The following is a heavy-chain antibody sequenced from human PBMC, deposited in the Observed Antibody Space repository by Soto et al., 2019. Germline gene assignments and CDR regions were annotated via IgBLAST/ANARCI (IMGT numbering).Heavy chain of an antibody. D-gene: IGHD6-6*01. V-gene: IGHV3-23*01. Sequence: EVQLLESGGGLVQPGESLRLSCAASGFTFSSYAMSWVRQAPGKGLEWVSVISGSDDSTYYADSVKGRFTISRDNSKNTLYLQMHGLRAEDTAVYYCAKRSSSSTFDYWGQGTLVTVSS. CDR1: GFTFSSYA. CDR3: AKRSSSSTFDY. CDR2: ISGSDDST. J-gene: IGHJ4*02.